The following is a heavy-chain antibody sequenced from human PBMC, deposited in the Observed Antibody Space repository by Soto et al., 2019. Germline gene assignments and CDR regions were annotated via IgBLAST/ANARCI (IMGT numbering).Heavy chain of an antibody. Sequence: QVQLVESGGGVVQPGRSLRLSCVASGFTFSSYGMHWVRQAPGKGLEWVAIISYDGSNTYYADSVKGRFTSSRDNSKNMLYLQMNSLRAEDTSVYYCAKEGGLSGSYYISSSYYFDYWGQGTLVTVSS. CDR2: ISYDGSNT. CDR3: AKEGGLSGSYYISSSYYFDY. J-gene: IGHJ4*02. V-gene: IGHV3-30*18. CDR1: GFTFSSYG. D-gene: IGHD1-26*01.